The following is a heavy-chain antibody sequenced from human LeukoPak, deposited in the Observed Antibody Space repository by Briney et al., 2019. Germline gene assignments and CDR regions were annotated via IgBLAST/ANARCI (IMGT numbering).Heavy chain of an antibody. CDR1: GYTLTKLS. Sequence: ASVKVSCKVSGYTLTKLSMHWVRQAPGKGLEWRGGFDTEDGETIYAQKFQGRVTMTEDTSTDTAYMELSSLRSEDTAVYYCATGHIFGVVQAGYMDVWGKGTTVTVSS. D-gene: IGHD3-3*02. CDR2: FDTEDGET. CDR3: ATGHIFGVVQAGYMDV. V-gene: IGHV1-24*01. J-gene: IGHJ6*03.